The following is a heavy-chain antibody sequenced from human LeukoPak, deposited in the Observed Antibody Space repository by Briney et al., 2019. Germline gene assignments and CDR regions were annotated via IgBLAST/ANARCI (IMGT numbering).Heavy chain of an antibody. J-gene: IGHJ4*02. D-gene: IGHD6-6*01. CDR3: ASHRGYSSSSDY. V-gene: IGHV1-2*02. CDR1: GYTFTGYY. CDR2: INPNSGGT. Sequence: ASVTVSFKASGYTFTGYYMHWVRQAPGQGLEWMGWINPNSGGTNYAQKFQGRVTMTRDTSISTAYMELSRLRSDDTAVYYCASHRGYSSSSDYWGQGTLVTVSS.